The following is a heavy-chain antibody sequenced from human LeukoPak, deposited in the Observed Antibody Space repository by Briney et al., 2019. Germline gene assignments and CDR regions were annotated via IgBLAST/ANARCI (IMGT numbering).Heavy chain of an antibody. CDR1: GGSLSGYY. Sequence: PSETLSLTCAVYGGSLSGYYWSWIRQPPGKGLEWIGEINHSGSTNYNPSLKSRVTISVDTSKNQFSLKLSSVTAADTAVYFCARLRFLEWLQTYNYYYGTDVWGQGTTVTVSS. D-gene: IGHD3-3*01. J-gene: IGHJ6*02. CDR3: ARLRFLEWLQTYNYYYGTDV. CDR2: INHSGST. V-gene: IGHV4-34*01.